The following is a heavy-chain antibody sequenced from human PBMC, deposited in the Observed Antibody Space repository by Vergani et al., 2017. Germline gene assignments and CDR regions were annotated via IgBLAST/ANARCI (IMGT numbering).Heavy chain of an antibody. D-gene: IGHD3-22*01. J-gene: IGHJ6*02. Sequence: QVQLQESGPGLVKPSETLSLTCTVSGGSISSYYWSWIRQPPGKGLEWIGYIYYSGSTNYNPSLKSRVTISVDTSKNQFSLKLSPVTAADTAVYYCARSKYYYDSSGXYTTRYYYYYGMDVWGQGTTVTVSS. V-gene: IGHV4-59*01. CDR3: ARSKYYYDSSGXYTTRYYYYYGMDV. CDR2: IYYSGST. CDR1: GGSISSYY.